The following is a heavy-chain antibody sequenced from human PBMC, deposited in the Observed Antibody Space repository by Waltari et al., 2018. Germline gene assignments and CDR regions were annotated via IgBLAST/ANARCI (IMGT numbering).Heavy chain of an antibody. J-gene: IGHJ4*02. D-gene: IGHD3-3*01. Sequence: QVQLQESGPGLVKPSETLSLTCTVSGGSISSHYWSWIRQPPGKGLEWIGYIYYSGSTNYNHSLKGRVTISVDTSKNQFSLKLSSVTAADTAVYYCARVWSGYYGYFDYWGQGTLVTVSS. CDR2: IYYSGST. CDR1: GGSISSHY. CDR3: ARVWSGYYGYFDY. V-gene: IGHV4-59*11.